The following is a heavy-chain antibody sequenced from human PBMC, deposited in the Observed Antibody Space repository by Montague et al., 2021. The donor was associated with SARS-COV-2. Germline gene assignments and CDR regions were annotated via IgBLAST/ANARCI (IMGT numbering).Heavy chain of an antibody. CDR3: ARARTSLIVVVNEFDY. Sequence: TLSLTCTVSGGSISSGSYYWSWIRQHPGEVLEWIGYIYYSGSXYYNPSLKSRVTISVDTSKNQFSLRLSSVTAADTAVYYCARARTSLIVVVNEFDYWGQGTLVTVSS. CDR1: GGSISSGSYY. V-gene: IGHV4-31*03. D-gene: IGHD2-21*01. J-gene: IGHJ4*02. CDR2: IYYSGSX.